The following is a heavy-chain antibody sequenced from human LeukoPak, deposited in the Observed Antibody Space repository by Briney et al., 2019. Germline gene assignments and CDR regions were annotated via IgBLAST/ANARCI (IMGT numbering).Heavy chain of an antibody. CDR3: ARGYYDFWSGYYPMGYYYYYMDV. CDR1: GYTFTSYG. J-gene: IGHJ6*03. V-gene: IGHV1-18*01. CDR2: ISAYSGNT. Sequence: GASVKVSCKASGYTFTSYGISWVRQAPGQGLEWMVWISAYSGNTTYAQKLQGRVTMTTATSTSTAYMQLRSLRSDDTAAYYCARGYYDFWSGYYPMGYYYYYMDVWGKGTTVTVSS. D-gene: IGHD3-3*01.